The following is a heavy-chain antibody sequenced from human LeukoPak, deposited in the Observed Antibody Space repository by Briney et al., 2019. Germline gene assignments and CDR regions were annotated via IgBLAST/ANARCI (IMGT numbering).Heavy chain of an antibody. CDR1: GGSFSGYY. V-gene: IGHV4-34*01. CDR3: AREATVVTPRAFDI. CDR2: INHSGST. Sequence: PSETLSLTCAVYGGSFSGYYWSWIRQPPGKGLEWIGEINHSGSTNYNPSLKSRVTISVDTSKNQFSLKLSSVTAADTAVYYCAREATVVTPRAFDIWGQGTMVTVSS. D-gene: IGHD4-23*01. J-gene: IGHJ3*02.